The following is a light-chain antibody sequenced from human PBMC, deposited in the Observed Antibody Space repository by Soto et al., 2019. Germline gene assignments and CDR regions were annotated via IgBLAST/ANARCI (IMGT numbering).Light chain of an antibody. CDR1: SREVGSYNL. V-gene: IGLV2-23*01. CDR3: CSYAGSSTLGV. CDR2: EGS. Sequence: QSVLTQPAPLSGSPGQSITISRTGTSREVGSYNLVSWYQQHPGKAPKLMIYEGSKRPSGVSNRFSGSKSGNTASLTISGLQAEDEADYYCCSYAGSSTLGVFGTGTKVTVL. J-gene: IGLJ1*01.